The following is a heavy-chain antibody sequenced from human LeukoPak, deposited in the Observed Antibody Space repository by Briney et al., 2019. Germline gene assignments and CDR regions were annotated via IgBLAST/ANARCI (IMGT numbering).Heavy chain of an antibody. V-gene: IGHV3-74*01. CDR2: INRDGSRT. CDR1: GFTFSNHW. J-gene: IGHJ4*02. Sequence: GGSLRLSCAASGFTFSNHWMHWVRQAPGKGLMWVSRINRDGSRTDYADSVRGRFTISRDDAKNTLYLQVNSLRAEDTAVYFCARGGSDTAMAHDYWGQGTLVTVSS. CDR3: ARGGSDTAMAHDY. D-gene: IGHD5-18*01.